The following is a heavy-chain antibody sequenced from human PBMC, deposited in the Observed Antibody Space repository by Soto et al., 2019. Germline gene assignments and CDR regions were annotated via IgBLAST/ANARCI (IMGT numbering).Heavy chain of an antibody. D-gene: IGHD4-17*01. J-gene: IGHJ6*02. V-gene: IGHV4-30-4*01. CDR2: IYYSGST. Sequence: SETLSLTCTVSGGSISSGDYYWSWIRQPPGKGLEWIGYIYYSGSTYYNPSLKSRVTISVDTSKNQFSLKLSSVTAADTAVYYCARELRGYYYGMDVWGQGTTVTVSS. CDR1: GGSISSGDYY. CDR3: ARELRGYYYGMDV.